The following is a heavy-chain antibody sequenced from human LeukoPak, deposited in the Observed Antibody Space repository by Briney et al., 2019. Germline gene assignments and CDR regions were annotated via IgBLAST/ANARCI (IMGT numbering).Heavy chain of an antibody. D-gene: IGHD3-22*01. CDR1: GYTFSSYS. J-gene: IGHJ4*02. CDR2: ISVRSKYI. Sequence: GGSLRLSCAASGYTFSSYSINWVRQAPGKGLEWVSSISVRSKYIYYADSVRGRFRISRDDARDSLYLQMNSLRAEDTAVYYCVRLRRNSDTSGFYYYYDFWGQGTLVTVSS. CDR3: VRLRRNSDTSGFYYYYDF. V-gene: IGHV3-21*01.